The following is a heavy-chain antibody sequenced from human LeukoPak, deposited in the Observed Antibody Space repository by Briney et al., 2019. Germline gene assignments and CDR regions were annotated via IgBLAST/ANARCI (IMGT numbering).Heavy chain of an antibody. CDR3: AKRDDYGAKGLAFDI. V-gene: IGHV3-9*01. CDR2: ISWNSGSI. D-gene: IGHD4-17*01. J-gene: IGHJ3*02. CDR1: GFTFDDYA. Sequence: GGSLRLSCAASGFTFDDYAMHWVRQAPGKGLEWVSGISWNSGSIGYADSVKGRFTISRDNAKNSLYLQMNSLRAEDTALYCCAKRDDYGAKGLAFDIWGQGTMVTVSS.